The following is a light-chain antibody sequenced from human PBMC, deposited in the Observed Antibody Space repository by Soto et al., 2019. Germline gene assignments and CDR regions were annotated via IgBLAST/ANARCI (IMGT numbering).Light chain of an antibody. V-gene: IGKV1-9*01. J-gene: IGKJ5*01. CDR3: QQFHTYPFG. CDR1: QSISRY. Sequence: DVQMTQSPSSLSASVGDRVTITCRASQSISRYLNWYQQKPGKAPNLLIYDASTLQSGVPSRFSGSGSGTEFTLTISSLQPEDFATYNCQQFHTYPFGFGQGTRLEIK. CDR2: DAS.